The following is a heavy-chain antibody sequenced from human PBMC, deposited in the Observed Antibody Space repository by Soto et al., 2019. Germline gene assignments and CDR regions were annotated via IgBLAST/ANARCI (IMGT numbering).Heavy chain of an antibody. CDR2: ISGSGGST. D-gene: IGHD3-3*01. J-gene: IGHJ5*02. CDR1: GFTFSSYA. V-gene: IGHV3-23*01. CDR3: AKDRITIFGVVPGAWGLEP. Sequence: GGSLRLSCAASGFTFSSYAMSWVRQAPGKGLEWVSAISGSGGSTYYADSVKGRFTISRDNSKNTLYLQMNSLRAEDTAAYYCAKDRITIFGVVPGAWGLEPWGQGTLVTVSS.